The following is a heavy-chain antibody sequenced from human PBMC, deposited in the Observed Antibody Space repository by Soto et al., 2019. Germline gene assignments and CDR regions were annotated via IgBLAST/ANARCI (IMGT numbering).Heavy chain of an antibody. CDR1: GGTFSSYA. V-gene: IGHV1-69*06. Sequence: SVKVSCKASGGTFSSYAISWVRQAPGQGLEWMGGIIPIFGTANYAQKFQGRVTITADKSTSTAYMELSSLRSEDTAVYYCARSIGYYYDSSGYYPDYWGQGTPVTVSS. CDR3: ARSIGYYYDSSGYYPDY. CDR2: IIPIFGTA. J-gene: IGHJ4*02. D-gene: IGHD3-22*01.